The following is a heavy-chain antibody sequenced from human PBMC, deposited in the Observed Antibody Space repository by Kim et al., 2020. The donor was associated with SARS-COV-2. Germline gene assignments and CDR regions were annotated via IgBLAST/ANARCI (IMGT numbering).Heavy chain of an antibody. CDR1: GFTFSSYA. Sequence: GGSLRLSCAASGFTFSSYAMSWVRQAPGKGLEWVSAISGSGGSTYYADSVKGRFTISRDNSKNTLYLQMNSLRAEDTAVYYCAKVIYSFGELPYYYYGMDVWGQGTTVTVSS. CDR3: AKVIYSFGELPYYYYGMDV. D-gene: IGHD3-10*01. J-gene: IGHJ6*02. CDR2: ISGSGGST. V-gene: IGHV3-23*01.